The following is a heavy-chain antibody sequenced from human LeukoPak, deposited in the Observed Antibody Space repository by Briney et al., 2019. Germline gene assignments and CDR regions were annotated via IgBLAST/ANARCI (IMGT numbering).Heavy chain of an antibody. J-gene: IGHJ6*03. V-gene: IGHV1-46*01. CDR3: ARESCSSISCYARGNNMDV. D-gene: IGHD2-2*01. CDR1: GYTFTSHY. Sequence: ASVKVSCKASGYTFTSHYMHWVRQAPGQGLEWMGIINPNSGSTSYAQKFQGRVTMTRDTSTSTVYMELSSLRSEDTAVYYCARESCSSISCYARGNNMDVWGKGTTVTVSS. CDR2: INPNSGST.